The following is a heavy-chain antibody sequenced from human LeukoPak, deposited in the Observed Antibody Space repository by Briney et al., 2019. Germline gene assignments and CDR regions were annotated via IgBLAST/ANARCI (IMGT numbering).Heavy chain of an antibody. CDR2: ISSSGSTI. D-gene: IGHD3-10*01. V-gene: IGHV3-11*01. CDR3: ARYLWFGKLFDY. J-gene: IGHJ4*02. CDR1: GFTFGDYY. Sequence: GGSLRLSCAASGFTFGDYYMSWIRQAPGKGLEWVSYISSSGSTIYYADSVKGRFTISRDNAKNSLYLQMNSLRAEDTAVYYCARYLWFGKLFDYWGQGTLVTVSS.